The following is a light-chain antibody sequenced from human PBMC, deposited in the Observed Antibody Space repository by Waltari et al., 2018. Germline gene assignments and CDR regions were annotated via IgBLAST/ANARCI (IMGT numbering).Light chain of an antibody. CDR3: SSYTGSSTI. CDR1: RSDVGGYNY. V-gene: IGLV2-14*01. CDR2: EVS. J-gene: IGLJ1*01. Sequence: QSALTQPASVSGSPGQSITISCTGTRSDVGGYNYVSWYQQHPGKAPKLMIYEVSNRPSGVSNRFSGSKSGNTASLTISGLQAEDEADYYCSSYTGSSTIFGTGTKVTVL.